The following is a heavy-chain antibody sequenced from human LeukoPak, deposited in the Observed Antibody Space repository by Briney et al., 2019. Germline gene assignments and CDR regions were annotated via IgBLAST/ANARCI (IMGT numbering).Heavy chain of an antibody. D-gene: IGHD3-3*01. J-gene: IGHJ5*02. CDR2: INTKSGRT. V-gene: IGHV1-2*02. CDR1: GYSFTDYY. Sequence: ASVKVSCKTSGYSFTDYYIRWVRQAPGQGLVWMGWINTKSGRTSSARKFQGRVTMTRDPSITTVYMDMAWLTSDDTAIYFCARADFIDAGPYLIGPWGQGTLVTVSS. CDR3: ARADFIDAGPYLIGP.